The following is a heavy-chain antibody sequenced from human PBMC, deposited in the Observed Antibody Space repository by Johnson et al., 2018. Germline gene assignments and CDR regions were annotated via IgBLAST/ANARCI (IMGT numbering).Heavy chain of an antibody. V-gene: IGHV3-11*04. CDR3: VRAQNFIVV. Sequence: QVQLVESGGGLVKXGGSLRLXCAASGFTFSDYYMTWIRPAPGKGLEWVSYISSGGGTIQYTDSVKGRFTISRDNAKNSLYLERNSLRVEDTAVYYCVRAQNFIVVWGKGTTVTVSS. D-gene: IGHD2/OR15-2a*01. CDR2: ISSGGGTI. CDR1: GFTFSDYY. J-gene: IGHJ6*04.